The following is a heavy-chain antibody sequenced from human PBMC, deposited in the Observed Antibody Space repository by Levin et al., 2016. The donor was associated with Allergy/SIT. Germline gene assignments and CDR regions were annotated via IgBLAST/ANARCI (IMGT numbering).Heavy chain of an antibody. J-gene: IGHJ4*02. CDR3: ARDPVNGVLGFDY. V-gene: IGHV3-21*01. CDR1: AFTFSTYS. Sequence: GGSLRLSCAASAFTFSTYSMNWVRQAPGKGLEWVSSIDPSSSYIYYADSVKGRFTISRDNAKNSLSLQMNSLRAEDTAMYYCARDPVNGVLGFDYWGQGALVTVSS. CDR2: IDPSSSYI. D-gene: IGHD2-8*01.